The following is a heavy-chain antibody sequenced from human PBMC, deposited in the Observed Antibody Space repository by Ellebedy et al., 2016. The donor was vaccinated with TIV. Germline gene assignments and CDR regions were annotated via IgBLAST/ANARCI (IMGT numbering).Heavy chain of an antibody. D-gene: IGHD3-10*01. CDR3: AREGVGGFDY. CDR2: IKQDGSEK. Sequence: PGGSLRLSCAASGFTFTNYWLSWVRHAPGKGLEWVANIKQDGSEKDYVDSVKGRFTISRDNAKNSLYLQMNSLRAEDTAVYYCAREGVGGFDYWGQGTLVTVSS. CDR1: GFTFTNYW. V-gene: IGHV3-7*03. J-gene: IGHJ4*02.